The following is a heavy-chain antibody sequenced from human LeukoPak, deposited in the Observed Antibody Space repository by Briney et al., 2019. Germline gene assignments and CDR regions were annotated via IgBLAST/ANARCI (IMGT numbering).Heavy chain of an antibody. CDR2: FDPEDGET. CDR1: GYTLTELS. Sequence: ASVKVSCKVSGYTLTELSMHWERQAPGKGLEWMGGFDPEDGETIYAQKFQGRVTMTEDTSTDTAYMELSSLRSEDTAVYYCATGDDFWSGYSSWGQGTTVTVSS. J-gene: IGHJ6*02. CDR3: ATGDDFWSGYSS. V-gene: IGHV1-24*01. D-gene: IGHD3-3*01.